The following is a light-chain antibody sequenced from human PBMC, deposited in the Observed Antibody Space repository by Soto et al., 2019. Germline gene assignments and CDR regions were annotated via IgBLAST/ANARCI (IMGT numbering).Light chain of an antibody. CDR1: QGISSY. Sequence: DIQLTQSPSSLSASVGDRVTITCRVSQGISSYLNWYRQKPGKVPKLLIYSASNLQSGVPSRFTGRGSGTDFNPTISSLPPDDVATYYAQLTYNTPSPGQVTFGPGTKVDI. CDR3: QLTYNTPSPGQVT. V-gene: IGKV1-27*01. CDR2: SAS. J-gene: IGKJ3*01.